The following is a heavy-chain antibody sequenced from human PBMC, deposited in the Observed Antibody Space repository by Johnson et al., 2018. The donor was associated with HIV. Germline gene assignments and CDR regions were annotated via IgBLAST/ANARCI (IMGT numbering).Heavy chain of an antibody. CDR1: GFTFSSYA. CDR3: ARPGGEYSAFDI. D-gene: IGHD4-17*01. V-gene: IGHV3-30-3*01. J-gene: IGHJ3*02. CDR2: ISYDGSNK. Sequence: VQLVESGGGVVQPGRSLRLSCAASGFTFSSYAMHWVRQAPGKGLEWVAVISYDGSNKYYADSVKGRFTISRDNSKNTLYPQMNSLRAEKTAVYYGARPGGEYSAFDIWGQGTMVTVSS.